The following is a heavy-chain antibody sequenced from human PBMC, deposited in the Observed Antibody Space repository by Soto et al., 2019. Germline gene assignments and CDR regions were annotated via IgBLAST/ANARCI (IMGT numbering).Heavy chain of an antibody. D-gene: IGHD3-16*01. V-gene: IGHV4-59*08. CDR1: GGSISSYY. J-gene: IGHJ4*02. Sequence: SETLSLTCTVSGGSISSYYWSWIRQPPGKGLEWIGYIYYSGSTNYNPSLKSRVTISVDTSKNQFSLKLSSVTAADTAVYYCARHEEGDYFDYWGQGTLVTVSS. CDR3: ARHEEGDYFDY. CDR2: IYYSGST.